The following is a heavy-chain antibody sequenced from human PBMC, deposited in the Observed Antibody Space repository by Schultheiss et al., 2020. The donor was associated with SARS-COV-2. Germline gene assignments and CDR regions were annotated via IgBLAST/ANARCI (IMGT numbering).Heavy chain of an antibody. CDR2: IYYSGST. CDR3: ARGPPSWAGNTAFFQH. CDR1: GGSFSGYY. Sequence: SETLSLTCAVYGGSFSGYYWSWIRQPPGKGLEWIGYIYYSGSTNYNPSLKSRVTMSVDTSKNQFSLKLSSVTAADTAVYYCARGPPSWAGNTAFFQHWGQGTLVTVSS. V-gene: IGHV4-59*01. D-gene: IGHD5-18*01. J-gene: IGHJ1*01.